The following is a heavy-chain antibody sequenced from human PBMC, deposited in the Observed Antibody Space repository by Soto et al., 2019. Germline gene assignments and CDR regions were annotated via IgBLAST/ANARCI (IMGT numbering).Heavy chain of an antibody. CDR2: IIPIFGTA. V-gene: IGHV1-69*13. CDR3: ARSQGGSSSLDIYYYYYYGMDV. J-gene: IGHJ6*02. CDR1: GSTFSSYA. D-gene: IGHD2-15*01. Sequence: ASVKVSCKAPGSTFSSYAISWVRQAPGQGLEWMGGIIPIFGTAKYAQKFQGRVTITADESTSTGYMELSSLRSEDTAVYYCARSQGGSSSLDIYYYYYYGMDVWGQGTTVTVPS.